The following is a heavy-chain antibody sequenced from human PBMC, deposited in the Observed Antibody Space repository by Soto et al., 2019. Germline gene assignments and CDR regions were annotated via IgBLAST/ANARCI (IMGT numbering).Heavy chain of an antibody. J-gene: IGHJ6*02. V-gene: IGHV6-1*01. CDR1: GDSVSSNSAA. CDR2: TYYRSKWYN. D-gene: IGHD6-6*01. CDR3: AREPDTMGIAARPTHYYYGMDV. Sequence: SQTLSLTCAISGDSVSSNSAAWNWIRQSPSRGLEWLGRTYYRSKWYNDYAVSVKSRITINPDTSKNQFSLQLNSVTPEDTAVYYCAREPDTMGIAARPTHYYYGMDVWGQGTTATV.